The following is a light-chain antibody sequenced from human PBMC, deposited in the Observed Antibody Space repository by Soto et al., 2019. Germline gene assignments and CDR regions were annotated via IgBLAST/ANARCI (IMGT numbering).Light chain of an antibody. CDR1: QSVSNNY. Sequence: EIVFTQSPGTLSLSPGERATLSCRASQSVSNNYLAWYQQKPGQAPRRLIYGASNRATGIPDRFSGSGSGTDFTLTISRLEPEDFAVYYCQQRSNWLFTFGPGTKVDI. CDR3: QQRSNWLFT. CDR2: GAS. J-gene: IGKJ3*01. V-gene: IGKV3D-20*02.